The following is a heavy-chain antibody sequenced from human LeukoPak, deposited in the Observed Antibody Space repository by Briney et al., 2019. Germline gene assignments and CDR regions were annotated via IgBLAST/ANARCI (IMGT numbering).Heavy chain of an antibody. CDR1: YA. CDR3: AKNGVSLSLDYYFDY. J-gene: IGHJ4*02. Sequence: YAMSWVRQAPGEGVEWVAAISSSGGSTYYADSVKGRFTISRDNSKNTLYLQMNSLRAEDTAVYYCAKNGVSLSLDYYFDYWGQGTLVTVSS. V-gene: IGHV3-23*01. D-gene: IGHD1-1*01. CDR2: ISSSGGST.